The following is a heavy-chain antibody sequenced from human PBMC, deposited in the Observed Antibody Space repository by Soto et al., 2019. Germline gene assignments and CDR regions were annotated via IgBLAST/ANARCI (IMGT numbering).Heavy chain of an antibody. D-gene: IGHD5-18*01. Sequence: GGSLRLSCAASGFTFSSYEMNWIRQAPGRGLEWVSYISGSAYTEYYADSVKGRFTISRDNAKNSLFLQMNSLRAEDTAVYYCARDGPDTAENWGQGTLVTVSS. J-gene: IGHJ4*02. V-gene: IGHV3-48*03. CDR1: GFTFSSYE. CDR3: ARDGPDTAEN. CDR2: ISGSAYTE.